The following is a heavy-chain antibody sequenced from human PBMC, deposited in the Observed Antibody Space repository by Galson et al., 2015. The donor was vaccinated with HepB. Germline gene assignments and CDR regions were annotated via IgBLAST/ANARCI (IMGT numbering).Heavy chain of an antibody. CDR3: ARGSRGWIWFGEFLFDY. Sequence: FSSYGMHWVRQAPGKGLEWVAVIWYDGSNKYYADSVKGRFTISRDNSKNTLYLQVNSLRAEDTAVYYCARGSRGWIWFGEFLFDYWGQGTLVTVSS. CDR1: FSSYG. V-gene: IGHV3-33*01. D-gene: IGHD3-10*01. CDR2: IWYDGSNK. J-gene: IGHJ4*02.